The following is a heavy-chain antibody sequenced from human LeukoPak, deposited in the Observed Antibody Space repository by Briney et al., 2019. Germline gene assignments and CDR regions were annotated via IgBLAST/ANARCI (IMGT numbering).Heavy chain of an antibody. CDR3: ARQADDYVWGSYRYPYFDY. J-gene: IGHJ4*02. CDR2: IYYSGST. CDR1: GGSISSSSYY. Sequence: SETLSLTCTVSGGSISSSSYYWGWIRQPPGKGLEWIGSIYYSGSTYYNPSLKSRVTISVDTSKNQFSLKLSSVTAADTAVYYCARQADDYVWGSYRYPYFDYWGQGTLVTVSS. V-gene: IGHV4-39*01. D-gene: IGHD3-16*02.